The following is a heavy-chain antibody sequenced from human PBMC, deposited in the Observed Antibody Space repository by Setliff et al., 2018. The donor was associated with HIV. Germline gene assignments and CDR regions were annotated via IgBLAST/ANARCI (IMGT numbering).Heavy chain of an antibody. CDR1: GFTFDDYA. Sequence: GGSLRLSCAVSGFTFDDYAMHWVRQVPGKGLEWVSSISWNSGRIGYADSVKGRFTISRDNAKKSLYLQMNSLRVEDTALYYCAKEYYGSESRYYYYYYMDVWGKGTTVTVSS. V-gene: IGHV3-9*01. J-gene: IGHJ6*03. CDR2: ISWNSGRI. D-gene: IGHD3-10*01. CDR3: AKEYYGSESRYYYYYYMDV.